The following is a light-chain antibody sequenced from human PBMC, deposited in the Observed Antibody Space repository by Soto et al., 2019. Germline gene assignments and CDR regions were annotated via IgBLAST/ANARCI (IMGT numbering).Light chain of an antibody. Sequence: QSVLTQPRSVSGSPGQSVTISCTGTSSDVGGYNSVSWYQQHPGKAPTLMIYDVTKRPSGVPDRFSGSKSGNTASLTTSGLKAEDEADYYCCSYAASYTSVFGGGTKLTVL. J-gene: IGLJ2*01. CDR1: SSDVGGYNS. CDR3: CSYAASYTSV. V-gene: IGLV2-11*01. CDR2: DVT.